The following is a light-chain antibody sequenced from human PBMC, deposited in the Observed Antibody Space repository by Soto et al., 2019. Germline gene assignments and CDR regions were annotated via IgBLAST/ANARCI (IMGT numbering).Light chain of an antibody. J-gene: IGKJ1*01. Sequence: DIQMTQSPSTLSASVGDRVTITCRASQSISSWLAWYQQKPGKATKLLIYKASSLESGVPSRFSGSGSGTELTLTISSLQPDDFATYYCQQYNSYSAFGQGTKVDIK. CDR1: QSISSW. CDR3: QQYNSYSA. V-gene: IGKV1-5*03. CDR2: KAS.